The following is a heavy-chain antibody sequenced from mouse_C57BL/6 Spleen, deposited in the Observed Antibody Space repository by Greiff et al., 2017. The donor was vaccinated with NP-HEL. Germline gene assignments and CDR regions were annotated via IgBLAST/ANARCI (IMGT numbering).Heavy chain of an antibody. D-gene: IGHD1-1*01. Sequence: QVQLKESGAELVRPGTSVKMSCKASGYTFTNYWIGWAKQRPGHGLEWIGDIYPGGGYTNYNEKFKGKATLTADKSSSPAYMQFSSLTSEDSAIYYCARGDYGSSPLGYAMDYWGQGTSVTVSS. V-gene: IGHV1-63*01. CDR1: GYTFTNYW. CDR3: ARGDYGSSPLGYAMDY. CDR2: IYPGGGYT. J-gene: IGHJ4*01.